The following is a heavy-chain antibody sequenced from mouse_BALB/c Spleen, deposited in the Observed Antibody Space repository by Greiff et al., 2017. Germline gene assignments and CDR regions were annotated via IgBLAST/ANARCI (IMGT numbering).Heavy chain of an antibody. Sequence: VQLKESGTVLARPGASVKMSCKASGYTFTSYWMHWVKQRPGQGLEWIGAIYPGNSDTSYNQKFKGKAKLTAVTSTSTAYMELSSLTNEDSAVYYCTRRYYGSSSDFDYWGQGTTLTVSS. CDR1: GYTFTSYW. CDR2: IYPGNSDT. CDR3: TRRYYGSSSDFDY. V-gene: IGHV1-5*01. D-gene: IGHD1-1*01. J-gene: IGHJ2*01.